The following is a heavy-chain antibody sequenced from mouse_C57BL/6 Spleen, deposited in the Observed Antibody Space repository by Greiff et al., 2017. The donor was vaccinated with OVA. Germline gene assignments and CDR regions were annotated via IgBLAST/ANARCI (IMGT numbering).Heavy chain of an antibody. CDR1: GYTFTSYW. D-gene: IGHD1-1*01. CDR3: AIFITTVVATSYFDY. Sequence: QVQLQQSGAELVMPGASVKLSCKASGYTFTSYWMHWVKQRPGQGLEWIGEIDPSDSYTNYNQKFKGKSTLTVDKSSSTAYMQLSSLTSEDSAVYYCAIFITTVVATSYFDYWGQGTTLTVSS. V-gene: IGHV1-69*01. CDR2: IDPSDSYT. J-gene: IGHJ2*01.